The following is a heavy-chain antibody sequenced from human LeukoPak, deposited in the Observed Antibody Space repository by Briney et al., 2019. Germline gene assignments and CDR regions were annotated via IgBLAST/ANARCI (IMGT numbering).Heavy chain of an antibody. CDR3: AKDRRGFYRPTDY. J-gene: IGHJ4*02. CDR1: GFTFYNYA. Sequence: GGSLRLSCAASGFTFYNYAMNWVRQAPGKGLEWVSGISGGGDITYSAASVKGRFTISRDHSKNTLYLQMYNLTAEDTAVYYCAKDRRGFYRPTDYWGQGTLVTVSS. D-gene: IGHD3-22*01. CDR2: ISGGGDIT. V-gene: IGHV3-23*01.